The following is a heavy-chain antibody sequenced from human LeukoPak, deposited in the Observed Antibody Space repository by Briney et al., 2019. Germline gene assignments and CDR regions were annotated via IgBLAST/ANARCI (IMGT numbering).Heavy chain of an antibody. CDR2: IYYSGIT. CDR3: ARHTGSNYFDY. CDR1: GDSISSGSFY. J-gene: IGHJ4*02. Sequence: PSETLSLTCTVSGDSISSGSFYWGWIRQPPGKGLEWIGSIYYSGITYYNPSLKSRVTISVDTSKNQFSLKLTSVIAADTAVFYCARHTGSNYFDYWGQGTLVTVSS. V-gene: IGHV4-39*01. D-gene: IGHD3-10*01.